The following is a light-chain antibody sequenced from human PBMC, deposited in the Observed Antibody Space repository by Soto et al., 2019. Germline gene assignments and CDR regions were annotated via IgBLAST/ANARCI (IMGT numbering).Light chain of an antibody. CDR1: SGYSNYK. V-gene: IGLV9-49*03. CDR2: VGAGGIVG. CDR3: GADHGSGSDFVYV. Sequence: QSVLTQPPSASASLGASVTLTCTLSSGYSNYKVDWYQQRPGKGPRFVMRVGAGGIVGSKGDGIPDRFSVLGSGLNRYLTIKNIQEEYESAYHCGADHGSGSDFVYVFGTGTKLTVL. J-gene: IGLJ1*01.